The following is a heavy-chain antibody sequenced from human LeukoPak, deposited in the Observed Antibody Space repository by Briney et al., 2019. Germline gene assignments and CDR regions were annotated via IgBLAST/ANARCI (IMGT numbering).Heavy chain of an antibody. D-gene: IGHD2-15*01. CDR3: AKVENCSGGSCYGDFDY. Sequence: SVKVSCKVSGHSLTELSMHWVRQAPGKGLEWMGIINPSGGSTSYAQKFQGRVTMTRDTSTSTVYMELSSLRSEDTAVYYCAKVENCSGGSCYGDFDYWGQGTLVTVSS. V-gene: IGHV1-46*01. CDR2: INPSGGST. CDR1: GHSLTELS. J-gene: IGHJ4*02.